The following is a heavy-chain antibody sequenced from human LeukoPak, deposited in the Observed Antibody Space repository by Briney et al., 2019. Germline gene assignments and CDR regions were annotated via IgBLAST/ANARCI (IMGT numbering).Heavy chain of an antibody. CDR3: ARVTGYMTEDFFDY. CDR2: IYHSGST. CDR1: GGSISSSNW. D-gene: IGHD6-13*01. J-gene: IGHJ4*02. V-gene: IGHV4-4*02. Sequence: SETLSLTCAVSGGSISSSNWWSWVRQPPGKGLEWIGEIYHSGSTNHNPSLKSRVTISVDKSKNQFSLKLSSVTAADTAVYYCARVTGYMTEDFFDYWGQGTLVTVSS.